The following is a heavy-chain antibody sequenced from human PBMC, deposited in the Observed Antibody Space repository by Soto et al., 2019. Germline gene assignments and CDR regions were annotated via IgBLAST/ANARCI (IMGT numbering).Heavy chain of an antibody. V-gene: IGHV5-51*01. CDR3: ARRVLGVTFHFDY. J-gene: IGHJ4*02. CDR2: IYPGDSDT. Sequence: GASLKISCQGSGYSFTSYWIGWVRQMPGKGLEWMGIIYPGDSDTRYSPSFQGQVTISADKSISTAYLQWSSLKASDTAMYYCARRVLGVTFHFDYWGQGTLVTVSS. D-gene: IGHD1-26*01. CDR1: GYSFTSYW.